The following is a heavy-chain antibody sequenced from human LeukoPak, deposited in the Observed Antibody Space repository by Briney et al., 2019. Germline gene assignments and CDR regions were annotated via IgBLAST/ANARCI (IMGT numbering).Heavy chain of an antibody. D-gene: IGHD3-10*01. CDR2: TYYSGST. CDR3: ARAVRGVVATPHDAFDI. V-gene: IGHV4-59*01. Sequence: PSETLSHTCTVSGGSISSYYWSWIRQPPGKGLEWTGSTYYSGSTNYNPSLKSRVTISVDTSKNQFSLKLSSVTAADTAVYYCARAVRGVVATPHDAFDIWGQGTMVTVSS. J-gene: IGHJ3*02. CDR1: GGSISSYY.